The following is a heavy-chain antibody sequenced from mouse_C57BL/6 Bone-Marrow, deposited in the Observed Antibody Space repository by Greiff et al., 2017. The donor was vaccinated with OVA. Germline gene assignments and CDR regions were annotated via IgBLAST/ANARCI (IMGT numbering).Heavy chain of an antibody. J-gene: IGHJ3*01. D-gene: IGHD1-1*01. CDR3: ATSTVLRGFAY. V-gene: IGHV1-54*01. CDR2: INPGSGGT. CDR1: GYAFTNYL. Sequence: QVQLQQSGAELVRPGTSVKVSCKASGYAFTNYLIEWVKQRPGQGLEWIGVINPGSGGTNYNEKFKGKATLTADKSSSTAYMQLSSLTSEDSAVYVCATSTVLRGFAYWGQGTLVTVSA.